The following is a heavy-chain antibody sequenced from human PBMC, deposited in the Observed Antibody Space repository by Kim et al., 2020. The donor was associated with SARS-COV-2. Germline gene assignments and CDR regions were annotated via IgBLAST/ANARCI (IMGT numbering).Heavy chain of an antibody. CDR3: TRWDAFDI. Sequence: GREKHYVDDVKGRFTLSRDNDKNSLYLQMNILRVEDTAVYYCTRWDAFDIWGQGTMVTVS. CDR2: GREK. J-gene: IGHJ3*02. V-gene: IGHV3-7*01.